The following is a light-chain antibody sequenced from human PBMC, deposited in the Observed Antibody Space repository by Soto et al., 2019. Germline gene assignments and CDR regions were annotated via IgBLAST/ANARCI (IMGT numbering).Light chain of an antibody. CDR3: QQYNKWPWT. CDR2: GAS. V-gene: IGKV3-15*01. Sequence: VMTQSAATLSVSPGERVTLSCWASQSVATNLAWYQQRPVQAPRLLIYGASKRAIGLPARFSGSGYGTEFNLTISSLQSEDFGVYYCQQYNKWPWTFGRGTKVDIK. CDR1: QSVATN. J-gene: IGKJ1*01.